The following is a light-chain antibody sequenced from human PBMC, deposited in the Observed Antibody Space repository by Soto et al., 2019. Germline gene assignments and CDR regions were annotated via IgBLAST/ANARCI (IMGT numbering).Light chain of an antibody. CDR3: SSYTSSSTPGVV. CDR1: SSDVGGYNY. Sequence: QSVLTQPASVSGSPGQSITISCTGTSSDVGGYNYVSWYQQHPGKAPKLMIYEVSNRPSGVSNRFSGSKSGNTASLTISGLQAEDEADHYCSSYTSSSTPGVVFGGGTKVTVL. J-gene: IGLJ2*01. V-gene: IGLV2-14*01. CDR2: EVS.